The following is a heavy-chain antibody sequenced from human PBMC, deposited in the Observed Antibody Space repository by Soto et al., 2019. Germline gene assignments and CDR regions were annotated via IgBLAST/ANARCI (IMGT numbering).Heavy chain of an antibody. D-gene: IGHD3-16*02. CDR3: TTEAYDYVWGSYLSSAFDI. V-gene: IGHV3-15*01. J-gene: IGHJ3*02. Sequence: GGSLRLSCAASGFTFSNAWMSWVRQAPGKGLEWVGRIKSKTDGGTTDYAAPVKGRFTISRDDSKNTLYLQMNSLKTEDTAVYYCTTEAYDYVWGSYLSSAFDIWGQGTMVTV. CDR2: IKSKTDGGTT. CDR1: GFTFSNAW.